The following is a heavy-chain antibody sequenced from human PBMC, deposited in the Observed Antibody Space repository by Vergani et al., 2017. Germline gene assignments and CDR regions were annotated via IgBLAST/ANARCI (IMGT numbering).Heavy chain of an antibody. D-gene: IGHD3-10*01. CDR1: GYTFPNYA. Sequence: QVQLVQSGSELKKPGASVKVSCKASGYTFPNYAMNWVRQAPGQGLEWMGWINTNTGNPTYVQGFTGRFVFSLDTSVSTAYLQISSLKAEDTAVYYCARGGLLWFGDLSWEFDYWGQGTLVTVSS. J-gene: IGHJ4*02. V-gene: IGHV7-4-1*02. CDR3: ARGGLLWFGDLSWEFDY. CDR2: INTNTGNP.